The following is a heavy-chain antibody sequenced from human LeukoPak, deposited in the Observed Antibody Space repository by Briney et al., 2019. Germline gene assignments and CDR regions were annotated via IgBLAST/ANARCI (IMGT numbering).Heavy chain of an antibody. Sequence: GGSLRLSGAASGLTFSSYSRNWVRQAPGKGLEWVSSISSSSSYIYYADSVKGRFTISRDNAKNSLYLQMNSLRAEDTAVYYCARVGDGYNALDYWGQGTLVTVSS. CDR3: ARVGDGYNALDY. CDR1: GLTFSSYS. CDR2: ISSSSSYI. V-gene: IGHV3-21*01. D-gene: IGHD5-24*01. J-gene: IGHJ4*02.